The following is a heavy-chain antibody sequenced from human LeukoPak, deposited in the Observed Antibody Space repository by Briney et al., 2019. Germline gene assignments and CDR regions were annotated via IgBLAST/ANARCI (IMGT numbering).Heavy chain of an antibody. Sequence: GGSLRLSCAASGFTFSSYGMHWVRQAPGKGLEWVAFIRYDGSNKYYADSVQGRFTISRDNSKNTLYLQMNSLRAEDTAVYCCAKDKARGSQVGPRITAPGTFAYWGQGTLVTVSS. CDR1: GFTFSSYG. CDR2: IRYDGSNK. J-gene: IGHJ4*02. D-gene: IGHD6-13*01. CDR3: AKDKARGSQVGPRITAPGTFAY. V-gene: IGHV3-30*02.